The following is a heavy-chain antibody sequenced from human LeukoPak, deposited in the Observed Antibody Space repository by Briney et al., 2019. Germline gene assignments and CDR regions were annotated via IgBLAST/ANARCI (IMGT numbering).Heavy chain of an antibody. J-gene: IGHJ6*02. D-gene: IGHD2-8*02. CDR1: GYTFTGYY. CDR3: ASLLGIPANYYYYGMDV. V-gene: IGHV1-2*02. Sequence: GASVKVSCKASGYTFTGYYMHWVRQAPGQGLEWMGWINPNSGGTNYAQKFQGKVTMTRDTSISTVYMELSRLRSDDTAVYYCASLLGIPANYYYYGMDVWGQGTTVTVSS. CDR2: INPNSGGT.